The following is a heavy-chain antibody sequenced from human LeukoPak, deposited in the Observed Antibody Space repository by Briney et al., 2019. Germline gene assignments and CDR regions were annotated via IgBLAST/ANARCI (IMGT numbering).Heavy chain of an antibody. CDR3: ARLALTGIGGRGYFDY. J-gene: IGHJ4*02. D-gene: IGHD3-16*01. CDR1: GGSISGSSNSHS. Sequence: SETLSLTCTVSGGSISGSSNSHSWCWIRQPPGKGLERIGSIYDSGSAYYNPSLNSRATMSVDTPKNQFSLKLTSGTGADTAVYYCARLALTGIGGRGYFDYWGQGTLVTVSS. CDR2: IYDSGSA. V-gene: IGHV4-39*01.